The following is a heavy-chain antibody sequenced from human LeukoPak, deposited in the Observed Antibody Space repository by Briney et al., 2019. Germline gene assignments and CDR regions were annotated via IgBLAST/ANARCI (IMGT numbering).Heavy chain of an antibody. CDR1: GFTFSSYA. Sequence: GSLRLSCAASGFTFSSYAMSWVRQAPGKELEWVSAISGSGGSTYYADSVKGRFTISRDNSKNTLYLQMNSLRAEDTAVYYCAKARDYRAAAGIVDYWGQGTLVTVSS. V-gene: IGHV3-23*01. CDR2: ISGSGGST. D-gene: IGHD6-13*01. J-gene: IGHJ4*02. CDR3: AKARDYRAAAGIVDY.